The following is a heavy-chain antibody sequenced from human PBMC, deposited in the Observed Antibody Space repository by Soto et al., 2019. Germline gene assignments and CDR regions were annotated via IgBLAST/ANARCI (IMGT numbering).Heavy chain of an antibody. CDR2: INPSGGST. CDR1: GYTFINYY. CDR3: ARDRDGYNGAFDY. V-gene: IGHV1-46*03. D-gene: IGHD5-12*01. J-gene: IGHJ4*02. Sequence: ASVKVSCKASGYTFINYYIHWVRQAPGQGLEWMGIINPSGGSTSYGQKFQGRVTMTRDTSTSTVYMELSTLRSEDTAVYYCARDRDGYNGAFDYWGQGTLVTVSS.